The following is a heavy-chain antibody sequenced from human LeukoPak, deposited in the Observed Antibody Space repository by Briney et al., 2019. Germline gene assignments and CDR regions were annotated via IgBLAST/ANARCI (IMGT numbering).Heavy chain of an antibody. V-gene: IGHV1-2*06. D-gene: IGHD3-10*01. CDR3: TTRGGESSPLRY. CDR2: INPSSGVT. J-gene: IGHJ4*02. CDR1: GYTFTCYS. Sequence: ASVKVSCKASGYTFTCYSIQWVRQAPGQGFEWMGRINPSSGVTHYAQKFQDSVTLTRDTSISTAYLEVNTLRSDDTAVYYCTTRGGESSPLRYWGQGTLVTVSS.